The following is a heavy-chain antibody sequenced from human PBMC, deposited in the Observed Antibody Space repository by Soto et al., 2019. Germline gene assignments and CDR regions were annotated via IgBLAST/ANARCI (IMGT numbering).Heavy chain of an antibody. V-gene: IGHV3-30*03. CDR3: AAETKSYFYGMDV. J-gene: IGHJ6*02. CDR1: GLIFSSSA. CDR2: ISYDGSNK. Sequence: QVQLVESGGSVVQPGRSLRLSCAASGLIFSSSAMHWVRQAPGKGLEWVALISYDGSNKYYVDSVKGRFTISRDNSKDTLDLQMNSLREGDTAVYYCAAETKSYFYGMDVWGQGTTVTVSS.